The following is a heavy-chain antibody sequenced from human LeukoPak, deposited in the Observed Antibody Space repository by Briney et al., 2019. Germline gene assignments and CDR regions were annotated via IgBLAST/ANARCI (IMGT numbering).Heavy chain of an antibody. Sequence: GGSLRLSCAASGFTVSSNYMSWVRQAPGKGLEWVSIIYSDGSTYYADSVKGRFTISRDNSKNTLYLQMNSLRAEDTAVYYCARERSGWSNTFDYWGQGTLVTVSS. J-gene: IGHJ4*02. CDR1: GFTVSSNY. CDR3: ARERSGWSNTFDY. D-gene: IGHD6-19*01. CDR2: IYSDGST. V-gene: IGHV3-53*01.